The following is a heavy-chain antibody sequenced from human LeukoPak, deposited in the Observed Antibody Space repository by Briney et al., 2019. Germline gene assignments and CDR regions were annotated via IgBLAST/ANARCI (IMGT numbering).Heavy chain of an antibody. CDR1: GGSISSYY. CDR2: IYYSGST. CDR3: ARGGRLLPLDY. D-gene: IGHD4-17*01. J-gene: IGHJ4*02. V-gene: IGHV4-59*01. Sequence: SETLSLTCTVSGGSISSYYWSWIRQPPGKGLEWIGYIYYSGSTNYNPSLKSRVTMSVDTSKNQFSLKLSSVTAADTAVFYCARGGRLLPLDYWGQGTLVTVSS.